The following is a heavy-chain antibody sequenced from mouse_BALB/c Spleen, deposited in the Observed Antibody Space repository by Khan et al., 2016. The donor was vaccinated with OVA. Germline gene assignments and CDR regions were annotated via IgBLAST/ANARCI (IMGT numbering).Heavy chain of an antibody. CDR3: ARDYGSRFWFTY. CDR2: INPYNDGT. CDR1: GYTFTNYI. Sequence: VRLQQSGPELVKPGASVKMSCKASGYTFTNYIIHWVKQKPGQGLEWIVYINPYNDGTKYNEKFKVKATLTSDRSSSTAYMELSGLTSEDSAVYYCARDYGSRFWFTYWGQGTLVTVSA. D-gene: IGHD1-1*01. V-gene: IGHV1S136*01. J-gene: IGHJ3*01.